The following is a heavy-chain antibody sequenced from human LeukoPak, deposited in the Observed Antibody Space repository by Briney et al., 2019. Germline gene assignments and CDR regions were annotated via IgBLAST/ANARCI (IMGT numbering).Heavy chain of an antibody. CDR2: ISGSGGST. CDR3: AKVSVAGSTSK. J-gene: IGHJ4*02. Sequence: AGVSLRLSCAASGFTFSSYAMSWVRQAPGKGLEWVSAISGSGGSTYYADSVKGRFTISRDNSKNTLYLQMNSLRAEDTAVYYCAKVSVAGSTSKWGQGTLVTVSS. V-gene: IGHV3-23*01. CDR1: GFTFSSYA. D-gene: IGHD6-19*01.